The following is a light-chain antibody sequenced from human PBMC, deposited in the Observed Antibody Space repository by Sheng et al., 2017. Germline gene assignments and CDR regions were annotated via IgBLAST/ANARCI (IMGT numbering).Light chain of an antibody. V-gene: IGKV1-33*01. CDR2: EAS. Sequence: DIQLTQSPTSLSASEGDRVTITCQASQDIDNHLNWYQQKPGKAPKLLIYEASNLGTGVPSRFTGSGSGTDFRLVISSLQPEDFATYYCQQYEDLPPFKFGPGTKVDFK. J-gene: IGKJ3*01. CDR1: QDIDNH. CDR3: QQYEDLPPFK.